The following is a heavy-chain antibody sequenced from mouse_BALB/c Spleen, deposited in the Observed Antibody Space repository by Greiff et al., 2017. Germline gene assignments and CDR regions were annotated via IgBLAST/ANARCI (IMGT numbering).Heavy chain of an antibody. D-gene: IGHD1-1*01. CDR2: ISYDGSN. CDR3: ARGYYYGSSDTYFDV. Sequence: EVQLVESGPGLVKPSQSLSLTCSVTGYSITSGYYWNWIRQFPGNKLEWMGYISYDGSNNYNPSLKNRISITRDTSKNQFFLKLNSVTTEDTATYYCARGYYYGSSDTYFDVWGAGTTVTVSS. J-gene: IGHJ1*01. CDR1: GYSITSGYY. V-gene: IGHV3-6*02.